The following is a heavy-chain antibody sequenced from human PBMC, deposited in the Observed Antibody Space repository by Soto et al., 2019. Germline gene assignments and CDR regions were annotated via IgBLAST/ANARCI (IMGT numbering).Heavy chain of an antibody. CDR2: ISGSGGST. V-gene: IGHV3-23*01. Sequence: GGSLRLSCAASGFTFSSYAMSWVRQAPGKGLEWVSAISGSGGSTYYADSVKGRFTISRDNSKNTLYLQMNSLRAEDTAVYYCAKDYFEVTSLGLEDYWGQGTLVTVSS. CDR3: AKDYFEVTSLGLEDY. D-gene: IGHD2-2*01. CDR1: GFTFSSYA. J-gene: IGHJ4*02.